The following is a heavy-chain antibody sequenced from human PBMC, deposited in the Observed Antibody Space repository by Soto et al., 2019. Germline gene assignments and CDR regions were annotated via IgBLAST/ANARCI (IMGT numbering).Heavy chain of an antibody. D-gene: IGHD6-6*01. CDR2: INHSGST. J-gene: IGHJ4*02. Sequence: SETLSLTCAVYGGSFSGYYWSWIRQPPGKGLEWIGEINHSGSTNYNPSLKSRVTISVDTSKNQFSLKLSSVTAADTAVYYCARGGIAARLLAFDYWGQGTLVTVSS. CDR3: ARGGIAARLLAFDY. V-gene: IGHV4-34*01. CDR1: GGSFSGYY.